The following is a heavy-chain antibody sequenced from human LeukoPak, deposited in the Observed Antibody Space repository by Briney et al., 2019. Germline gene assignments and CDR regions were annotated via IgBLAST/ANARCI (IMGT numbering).Heavy chain of an antibody. J-gene: IGHJ5*02. V-gene: IGHV4-39*07. CDR2: IDYSGST. CDR1: GGSISSSSYY. CDR3: AREGLNMVRGVIPKEAWGWFDP. D-gene: IGHD3-10*01. Sequence: PSETLSLTCAVSGGSISSSSYYWGWIRQPPGKGLEWIVSIDYSGSTYYNPSLKSRVTMSVDTSKNQFSLKLSSVTAADTAVYYCAREGLNMVRGVIPKEAWGWFDPWGQGTLVTVSS.